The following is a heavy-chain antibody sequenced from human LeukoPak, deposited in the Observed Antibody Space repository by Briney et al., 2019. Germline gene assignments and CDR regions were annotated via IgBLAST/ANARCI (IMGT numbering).Heavy chain of an antibody. CDR1: GGSISSYY. D-gene: IGHD6-19*01. CDR3: ARRSGWSPSWFDP. J-gene: IGHJ5*02. Sequence: SETLSLTYTVSGGSISSYYWSWIRQPPGKGLEWIGYIYYSGSTNYNPSLKSRVTISVDTSKNQFSLKLSSVTAADTAVYYCARRSGWSPSWFDPWGQGTLVTVSS. V-gene: IGHV4-59*01. CDR2: IYYSGST.